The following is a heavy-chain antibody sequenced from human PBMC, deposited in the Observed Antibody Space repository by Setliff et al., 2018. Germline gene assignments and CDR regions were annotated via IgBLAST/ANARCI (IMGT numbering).Heavy chain of an antibody. CDR3: AKQGDLAFDY. CDR2: IDXXXXXX. J-gene: IGHJ4*02. D-gene: IGHD3-16*01. V-gene: IGHV1-2*02. Sequence: GASVKVSCKTSGYPFVGYYIYWMRQAPGQGPEWMGWIDXXXXXXXXXXKFQGRVTMTRDTSINTIYMEVSSLTSDDTAMYYCAKQGDLAFDYWGQGTQVTVSS. CDR1: GYPFVGYY.